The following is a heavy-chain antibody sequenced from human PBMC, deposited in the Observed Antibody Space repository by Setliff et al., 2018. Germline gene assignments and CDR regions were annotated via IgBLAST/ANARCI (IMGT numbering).Heavy chain of an antibody. J-gene: IGHJ4*02. CDR3: ARDGHNVYYFDY. V-gene: IGHV3-74*01. CDR2: INSDGSST. D-gene: IGHD1-1*01. Sequence: LSCAASGFSFSNYWMHWVRQAPGKGLVWVSRINSDGSSTNYADSVKGQFTVSRDNAKNTLYLQMNSLRAEDTAVYYCARDGHNVYYFDYWGLGTLVTVSS. CDR1: GFSFSNYW.